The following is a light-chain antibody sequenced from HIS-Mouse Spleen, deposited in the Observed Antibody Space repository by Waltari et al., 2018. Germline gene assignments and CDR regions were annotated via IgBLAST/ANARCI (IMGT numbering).Light chain of an antibody. V-gene: IGKV1-5*03. CDR2: KAS. CDR1: QSISSW. CDR3: QQYNSYPYT. J-gene: IGKJ2*01. Sequence: DNQMTQSPSTLSASVEDRVTITCRASQSISSWFAWYQQKPGKAPKLLIYKASSVESGVPSRFSGSGSGTEFTLTISSLQPDDFATYYCQQYNSYPYTFGQGTKLEIK.